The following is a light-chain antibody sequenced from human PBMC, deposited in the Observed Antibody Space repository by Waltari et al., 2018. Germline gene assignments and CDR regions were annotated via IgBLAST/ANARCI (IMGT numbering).Light chain of an antibody. V-gene: IGLV4-69*01. Sequence: QLVLTQSPSASASLGASVKLTCTLSSGHSTNIIAWLQQQPEKGPRYLMNVNRDGSHNKGVGIPDRFSGSRSGAERYHTIASLQSEDEADYYCQTGGHGTCVFGGGTRLTVL. J-gene: IGLJ2*01. CDR1: SGHSTNI. CDR3: QTGGHGTCV. CDR2: VNRDGSH.